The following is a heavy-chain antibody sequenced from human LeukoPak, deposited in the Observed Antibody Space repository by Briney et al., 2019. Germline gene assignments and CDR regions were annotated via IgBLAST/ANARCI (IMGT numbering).Heavy chain of an antibody. CDR3: AKEPREYCSSTSCPNWFDS. J-gene: IGHJ5*01. CDR2: ISASSGTT. D-gene: IGHD2-2*01. Sequence: GGSLRLSCAASGFTFNNYAMSWVRQAPGKGLEWVSAISASSGTTYYADSVKGRFTISRDNSENTLFLQMNSLRAEDTAVYYCAKEPREYCSSTSCPNWFDSWGQGTLVTVS. CDR1: GFTFNNYA. V-gene: IGHV3-23*01.